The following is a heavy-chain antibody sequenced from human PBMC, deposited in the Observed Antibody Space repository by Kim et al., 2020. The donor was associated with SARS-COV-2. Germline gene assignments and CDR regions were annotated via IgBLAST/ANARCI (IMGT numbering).Heavy chain of an antibody. J-gene: IGHJ4*02. CDR2: ISYDGSRK. CDR1: GFTFSSYA. D-gene: IGHD1-26*01. Sequence: GGSLRLSCAASGFTFSSYAMHWVRQAPGKGLEWVGIISYDGSRKDYADSSVKGRFTISRDNSKSTLYLQMDRLRPEDTAVYYCARVWDVYFLDYWGQGTLVTVSS. CDR3: ARVWDVYFLDY. V-gene: IGHV3-30*03.